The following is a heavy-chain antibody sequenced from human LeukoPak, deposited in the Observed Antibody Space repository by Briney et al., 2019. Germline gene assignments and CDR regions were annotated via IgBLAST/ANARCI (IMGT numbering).Heavy chain of an antibody. J-gene: IGHJ6*02. Sequence: ASVKVSCKASGYTFTSYDINWVRQATGQGLEWMGWMNPNSGNTGYAQKFQGRVTMTRNTSISTAYMELSSLRSEDTAVYYCARAPPPYDFWSGYPYYYYYGMDVWGQGTTVTVSS. D-gene: IGHD3-3*01. CDR3: ARAPPPYDFWSGYPYYYYYGMDV. CDR1: GYTFTSYD. CDR2: MNPNSGNT. V-gene: IGHV1-8*01.